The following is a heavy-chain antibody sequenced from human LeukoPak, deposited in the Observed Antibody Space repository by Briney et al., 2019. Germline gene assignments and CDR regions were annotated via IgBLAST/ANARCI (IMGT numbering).Heavy chain of an antibody. CDR1: GFTIRSYW. CDR3: AIGAAFDP. Sequence: PGGSLRLSCAASGFTIRSYWMHWVRQAPGKGLVWVSRINSDGSSTSYADSVKGRFTISRDNVKNTLYLQMNSLRAEDTAMYYCAIGAAFDPWGQGTLVTVPS. J-gene: IGHJ5*02. V-gene: IGHV3-74*01. D-gene: IGHD6-13*01. CDR2: INSDGSST.